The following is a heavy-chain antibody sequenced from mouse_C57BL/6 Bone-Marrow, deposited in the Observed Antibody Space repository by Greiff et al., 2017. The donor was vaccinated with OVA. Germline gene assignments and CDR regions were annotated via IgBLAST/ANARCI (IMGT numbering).Heavy chain of an antibody. V-gene: IGHV5-6*01. D-gene: IGHD2-1*01. CDR3: ARPYGNLAWFAY. CDR2: LSSGGSYT. Sequence: EVQLKESGGDLVKPGGSLKLSCAASGFTFSSYGMSWVRQTPDKRLAWVATLSSGGSYTYYPASVKGRFTLSSDNAKNTLYLQMSSLKSEDTAMYYWARPYGNLAWFAYWGQGTLVTVSA. J-gene: IGHJ3*01. CDR1: GFTFSSYG.